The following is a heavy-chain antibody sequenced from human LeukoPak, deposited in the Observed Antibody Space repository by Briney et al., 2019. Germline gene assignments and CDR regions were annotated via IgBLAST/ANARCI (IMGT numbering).Heavy chain of an antibody. D-gene: IGHD3-22*01. J-gene: IGHJ4*02. CDR1: GITLSNYG. CDR2: MSDRGGRT. CDR3: AKRGVVIRVILVGLHKEAYYFDS. V-gene: IGHV3-23*01. Sequence: PGGSLRLSCAVSGITLSNYGMSWVRQAPGKGVEWVAGMSDRGGRTNYADSVNGRFTISRDNPNITLYLQMNSLRAEDTAVYFCAKRGVVIRVILVGLHKEAYYFDSWGQGALVTVSS.